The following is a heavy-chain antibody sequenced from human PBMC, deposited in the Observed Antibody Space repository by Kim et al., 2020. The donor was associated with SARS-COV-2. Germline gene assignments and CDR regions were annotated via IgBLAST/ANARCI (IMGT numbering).Heavy chain of an antibody. V-gene: IGHV1-46*01. CDR3: ARERPTSYYFDY. J-gene: IGHJ4*02. Sequence: TQAQRFQGRVTMTWDTSTSTVYMELSSLISEDTAVYYCARERPTSYYFDYWGQGTLVAVSS. D-gene: IGHD6-25*01.